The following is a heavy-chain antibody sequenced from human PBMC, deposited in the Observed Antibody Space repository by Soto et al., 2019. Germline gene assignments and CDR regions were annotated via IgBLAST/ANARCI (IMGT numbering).Heavy chain of an antibody. CDR2: ISAYNGNA. V-gene: IGHV1-18*04. J-gene: IGHJ4*02. CDR3: ARDRGPTYGGNAFDY. D-gene: IGHD4-17*01. CDR1: GYTFITYG. Sequence: GSVKVSCKASGYTFITYGINWVRQAPGQGLEWMGWISAYNGNANYAQTLQDRGTLTTDTSTSTAYMELRSLRSDDTAVYYCARDRGPTYGGNAFDYWGQGTLVTVSS.